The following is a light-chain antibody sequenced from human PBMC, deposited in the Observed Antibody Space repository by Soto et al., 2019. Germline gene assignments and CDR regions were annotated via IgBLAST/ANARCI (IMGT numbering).Light chain of an antibody. CDR1: SSDVGNYHL. V-gene: IGLV2-23*01. CDR2: EAS. J-gene: IGLJ3*02. Sequence: QSVLTQPASVSGSPGQSITISCTGTSSDVGNYHLVSWYQHHPGKAPKLIIYEASERPSGVSNRFSGSKSGTTASLTISGLQAEDEADYYCSSYAGANTWLFGGGTKLTVL. CDR3: SSYAGANTWL.